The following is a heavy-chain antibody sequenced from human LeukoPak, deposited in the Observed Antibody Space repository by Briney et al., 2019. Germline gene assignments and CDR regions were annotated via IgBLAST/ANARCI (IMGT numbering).Heavy chain of an antibody. CDR1: GFTFCSYS. Sequence: GSLRRSCAASGFTFCSYSVNWGRHTTGKGLEGISYITSSSSSMYYADSVKGRFTISRDNAKNSLYLQMNSLRAEDTAVYYCARVSGSYGDSAYWGQGTLVTVSS. CDR3: ARVSGSYGDSAY. D-gene: IGHD1-26*01. J-gene: IGHJ4*02. V-gene: IGHV3-48*04. CDR2: ITSSSSSM.